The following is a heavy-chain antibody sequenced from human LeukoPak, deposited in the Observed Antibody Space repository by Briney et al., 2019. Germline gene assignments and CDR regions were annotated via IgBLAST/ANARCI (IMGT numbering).Heavy chain of an antibody. CDR2: ISYDGSNK. J-gene: IGHJ4*02. CDR1: GFTFSNYA. D-gene: IGHD2-21*02. V-gene: IGHV3-30-3*01. CDR3: AKENIVVVTAASDY. Sequence: GGSLRLSCAASGFTFSNYAMHWVRQAPGKGLEWVAVISYDGSNKYYADSVKGRFTISRDNSKNTLYLQMNSLRAEDTAVYYCAKENIVVVTAASDYWGQGTLVTVSS.